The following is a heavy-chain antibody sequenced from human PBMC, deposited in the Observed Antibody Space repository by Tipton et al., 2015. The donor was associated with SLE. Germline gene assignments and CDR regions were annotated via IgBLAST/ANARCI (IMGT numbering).Heavy chain of an antibody. V-gene: IGHV3-53*01. CDR1: GFSVSSSY. D-gene: IGHD1-26*01. J-gene: IGHJ4*02. CDR2: MYRGGTT. CDR3: ARGGRLDNQGFDY. Sequence: SLRLSCAASGFSVSSSYMTWVRPAPGKGREGVSVMYRGGTTYHAESVKGRFTIYRDNSKNTLYLQMSSLRVEDTAVYYCARGGRLDNQGFDYWGQGSLVTVSS.